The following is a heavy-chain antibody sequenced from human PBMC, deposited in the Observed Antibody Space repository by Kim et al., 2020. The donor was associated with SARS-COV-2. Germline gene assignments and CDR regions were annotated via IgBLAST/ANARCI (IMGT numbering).Heavy chain of an antibody. Sequence: YNPSFQGHVTFSADKSINTAYLRWSSLKASDTAMYYCAKTTFRGIVGWFDPWGQGTLVTVSS. CDR3: AKTTFRGIVGWFDP. J-gene: IGHJ5*02. V-gene: IGHV5-10-1*01. D-gene: IGHD3-10*01.